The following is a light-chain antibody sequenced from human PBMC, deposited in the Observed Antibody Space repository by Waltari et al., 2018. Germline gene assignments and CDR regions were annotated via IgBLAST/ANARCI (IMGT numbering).Light chain of an antibody. Sequence: DIVMTQTPLSLSVTPGQPASISCKSSQSLLHSDGKTYLYWYLQKPGQSPQLLICEVSNRFSGVPDRFSGSGSGTDFSLKISRVEADDVGVYYGMQSKQLPWTFGQGTRVEIK. V-gene: IGKV2D-29*02. CDR3: MQSKQLPWT. J-gene: IGKJ1*01. CDR2: EVS. CDR1: QSLLHSDGKTY.